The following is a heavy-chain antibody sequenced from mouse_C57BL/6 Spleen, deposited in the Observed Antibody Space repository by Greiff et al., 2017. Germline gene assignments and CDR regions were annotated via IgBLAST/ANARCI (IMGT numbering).Heavy chain of an antibody. Sequence: VQLQQSGPELVKPGASVKISCKASGYAFSSSWMNWVKQRPGKGLERIGRIYPGDGDTNYNGKFKGKATLTADKSSSTAYMQLSSLTSEDSAVYFCARGGFYCGNPFDYWGPGTTLTVSS. CDR3: ARGGFYCGNPFDY. D-gene: IGHD2-1*01. CDR1: GYAFSSSW. CDR2: IYPGDGDT. J-gene: IGHJ2*01. V-gene: IGHV1-82*01.